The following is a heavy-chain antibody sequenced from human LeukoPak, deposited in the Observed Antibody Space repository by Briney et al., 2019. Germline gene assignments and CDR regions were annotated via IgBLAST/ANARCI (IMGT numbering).Heavy chain of an antibody. J-gene: IGHJ5*02. CDR2: INPSGGST. V-gene: IGHV1-46*01. CDR1: GYTFTSYY. D-gene: IGHD2-2*01. Sequence: ASVKVSCKASGYTFTSYYMHWVRQAPGQGLEWMGIINPSGGSTSYAQKFQGRVTMTRDTSTSTVYMELSSLRSEDTAVYYCARDPICSSTSCYGFDPWGQGTLVAVSS. CDR3: ARDPICSSTSCYGFDP.